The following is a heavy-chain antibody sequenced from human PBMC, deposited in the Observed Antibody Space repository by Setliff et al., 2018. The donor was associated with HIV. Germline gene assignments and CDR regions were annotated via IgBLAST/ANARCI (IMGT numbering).Heavy chain of an antibody. Sequence: ASVKVSCKASGYSFTAYHKHWVRQAPGQGLEWMGWINPNSGGTNYAQKFQGRVTMTRDTSIITAYMELSSLTSADTAVYYCARDTVKATFSDYWGQGTLVTVSS. J-gene: IGHJ4*02. CDR2: INPNSGGT. D-gene: IGHD4-17*01. V-gene: IGHV1-2*02. CDR3: ARDTVKATFSDY. CDR1: GYSFTAYH.